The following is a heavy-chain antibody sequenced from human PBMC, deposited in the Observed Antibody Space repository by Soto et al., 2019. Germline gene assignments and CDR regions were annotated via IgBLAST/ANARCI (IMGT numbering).Heavy chain of an antibody. CDR1: GFTFSSYA. Sequence: QVRLVESGGGVVQPGRSLRLSCAASGFTFSSYAMHWVRQAPGKGLEWVAVISYDGSNKYYADSVKGRFTISRDNSKNTLYLQMNSLRAEDTAVYYCARDYASDSSGYYPPDYWGQGTLVTVSS. J-gene: IGHJ4*02. D-gene: IGHD3-22*01. V-gene: IGHV3-30-3*01. CDR2: ISYDGSNK. CDR3: ARDYASDSSGYYPPDY.